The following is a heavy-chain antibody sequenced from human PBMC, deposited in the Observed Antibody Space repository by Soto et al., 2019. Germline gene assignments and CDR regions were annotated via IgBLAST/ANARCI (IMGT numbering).Heavy chain of an antibody. CDR2: IYYSGST. CDR1: GGSISSGDYY. D-gene: IGHD4-4*01. CDR3: ARDPRDYTNYVGPSWAFDI. Sequence: PSETLSLTCTVSGGSISSGDYYWSWIRQHPGKGLEWIGYIYYSGSTYYNPSLKSRVTISLDTSKNQFSLKVSSVTAADTAVYYCARDPRDYTNYVGPSWAFDIWGQGTMVTVSS. J-gene: IGHJ3*02. V-gene: IGHV4-31*03.